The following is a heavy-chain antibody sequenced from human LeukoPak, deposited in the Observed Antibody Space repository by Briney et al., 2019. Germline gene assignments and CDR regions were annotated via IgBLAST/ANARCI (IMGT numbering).Heavy chain of an antibody. V-gene: IGHV1-18*01. D-gene: IGHD3-9*01. Sequence: ASVKVSCKASGYTFTSYGISWVRQAPGQGLEWMGWISAYNGNTNYAQKLQGRVTMTTDTSTSTAYMELRSLRSDDTAVYYCARAPVLRYFDWLKIDIWFDPWGQGTLVTVSS. J-gene: IGHJ5*02. CDR2: ISAYNGNT. CDR3: ARAPVLRYFDWLKIDIWFDP. CDR1: GYTFTSYG.